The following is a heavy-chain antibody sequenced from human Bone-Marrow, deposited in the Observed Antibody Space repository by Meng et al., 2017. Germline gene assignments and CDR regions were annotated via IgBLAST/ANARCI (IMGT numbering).Heavy chain of an antibody. J-gene: IGHJ4*02. V-gene: IGHV1-18*01. D-gene: IGHD1-1*01. CDR2: ISTSKGNT. CDR1: GYTFTDYG. CDR3: ARDRDWNLDY. Sequence: QDGTKINKPGASGKVAFKPAGYTFTDYGISWVRQAPGQGLEWMGWISTSKGNTKTAQKVQDRLTLTTDTSTNTAYMELRRLRSDDTAVYFCARDRDWNLDYWGQGTLVTVSS.